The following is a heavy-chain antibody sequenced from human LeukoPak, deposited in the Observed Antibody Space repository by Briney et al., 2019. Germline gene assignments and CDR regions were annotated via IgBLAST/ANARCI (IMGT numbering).Heavy chain of an antibody. CDR2: ISGSGGST. CDR1: GFTFSSYA. V-gene: IGHV3-23*01. Sequence: GGSLRLSCAASGFTFSSYAMSWVHQAPGKGLEWVSAISGSGGSTYYADSVKGRFTISRDNSKNTLYLQMNSLRAEDTAVYYCAKDRGAAAGLRGWFDPWGQGTLVTVSS. CDR3: AKDRGAAAGLRGWFDP. J-gene: IGHJ5*02. D-gene: IGHD6-13*01.